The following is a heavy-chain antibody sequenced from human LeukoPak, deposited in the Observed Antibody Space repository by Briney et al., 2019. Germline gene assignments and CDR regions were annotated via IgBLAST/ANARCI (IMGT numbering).Heavy chain of an antibody. CDR3: AGYNCSSTTCYTGGFDY. V-gene: IGHV3-23*01. J-gene: IGHJ4*02. Sequence: GGSLRLSCAASGFTFSSYAMRWVRQAPGKGLEWVSAISGSGGSTYYADSVKGRFTTSRDDSKNTLYLQMNSLRAEDTAVYYGAGYNCSSTTCYTGGFDYWGQGTLVTVSS. D-gene: IGHD2-2*02. CDR2: ISGSGGST. CDR1: GFTFSSYA.